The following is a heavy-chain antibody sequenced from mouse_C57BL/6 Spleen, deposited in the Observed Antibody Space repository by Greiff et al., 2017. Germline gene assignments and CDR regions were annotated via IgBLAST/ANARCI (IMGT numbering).Heavy chain of an antibody. CDR2: INPYNGGT. V-gene: IGHV1-19*01. D-gene: IGHD1-1*01. CDR3: ADYGSSLPWFAY. J-gene: IGHJ3*01. Sequence: EVQLQQSGPVLVKPGASVKMSCKASGYTFTDYYMNWVKPSHGKSLEWIGVINPYNGGTSYNQKFKGKATLTVDKSSSTAYMELNSLTSEDSAVYYCADYGSSLPWFAYWGQGTLVTVSA. CDR1: GYTFTDYY.